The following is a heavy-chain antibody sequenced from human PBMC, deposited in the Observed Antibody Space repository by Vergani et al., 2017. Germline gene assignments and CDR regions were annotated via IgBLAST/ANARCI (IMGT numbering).Heavy chain of an antibody. J-gene: IGHJ4*02. Sequence: QVQLVESGGGLVKPGGSLRLSCAASGFTFSDYYMSWIRQAPGKGLEWVAVIWYDGSNKYYADSVKGRFTISRDNSKNTLYLQMNSLRAEDTAVYYCARDRGNWREPLDYWGQGTLVTVSS. CDR3: ARDRGNWREPLDY. V-gene: IGHV3-33*08. D-gene: IGHD1-1*01. CDR2: IWYDGSNK. CDR1: GFTFSDYY.